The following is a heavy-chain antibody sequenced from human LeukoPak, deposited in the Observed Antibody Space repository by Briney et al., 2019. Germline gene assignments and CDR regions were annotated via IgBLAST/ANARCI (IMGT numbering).Heavy chain of an antibody. J-gene: IGHJ4*02. CDR1: GGSISSGGYY. CDR3: ASGGALIATLAY. Sequence: SQTLSLTCTVSGGSISSGGYYWSWIRQHPGKGLEWIGYIYYGGSTYYNPSLKSRVTISLDTSKNKFSLKLSSVTAADTAVYYCASGGALIATLAYWGQGTLVTVSS. D-gene: IGHD2-21*01. V-gene: IGHV4-31*03. CDR2: IYYGGST.